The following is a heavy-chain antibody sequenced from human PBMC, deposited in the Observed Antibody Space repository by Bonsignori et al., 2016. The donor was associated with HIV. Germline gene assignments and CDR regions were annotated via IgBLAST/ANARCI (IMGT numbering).Heavy chain of an antibody. D-gene: IGHD2-8*01. J-gene: IGHJ4*02. CDR3: APSPYCTNGVCSTPRYRLFDY. V-gene: IGHV3-21*01. CDR2: ISSSSSYI. CDR1: GFTFSSYS. Sequence: GESLKISCAASGFTFSSYSMNWVRQAPGKGLEWVSSISSSSSYIYYADSVKGRFTISRDNAKNSLYLQMNSLRAEDTAVYYCAPSPYCTNGVCSTPRYRLFDYVGPGNPGHRLL.